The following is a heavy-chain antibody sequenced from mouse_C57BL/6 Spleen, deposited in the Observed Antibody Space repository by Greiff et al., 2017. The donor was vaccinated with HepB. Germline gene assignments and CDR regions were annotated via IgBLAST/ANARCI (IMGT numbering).Heavy chain of an antibody. CDR1: GFSLTSYA. Sequence: VKVVESGPGLVAPSQSLSITCTVSGFSLTSYAISWVRQPLGKGLEWLGVIWTGGGTNYNSALKSRLSISKDNSKSQVFLKMNSLQTDDTARYYCARVLHYYGSSYGYWYFDVWGTGTTVTVSS. D-gene: IGHD1-1*01. V-gene: IGHV2-9-1*01. CDR2: IWTGGGT. CDR3: ARVLHYYGSSYGYWYFDV. J-gene: IGHJ1*03.